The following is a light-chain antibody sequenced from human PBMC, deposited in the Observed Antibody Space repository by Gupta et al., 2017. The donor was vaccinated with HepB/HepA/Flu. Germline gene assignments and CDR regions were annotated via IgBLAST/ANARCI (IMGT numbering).Light chain of an antibody. CDR2: GAS. CDR3: QQYNNWHFT. V-gene: IGKV3-15*01. Sequence: EIVMTQSPATLSVSPGERATLSCRASQRVSSNLAWYQQKPGQAPRLLIYGASTRAIGIPARFSGSGSGTEFTLTISSLQSEDFAVYYCQQYNNWHFTFGPGTKVEIK. CDR1: QRVSSN. J-gene: IGKJ3*01.